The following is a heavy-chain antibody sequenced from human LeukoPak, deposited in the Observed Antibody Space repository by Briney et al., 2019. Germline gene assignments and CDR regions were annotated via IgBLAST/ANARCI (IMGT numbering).Heavy chain of an antibody. CDR3: AKDSAYYYDSSGYYYD. Sequence: GGSLRLSCAASGFTFSSYAMSWVRQAPGKGLEWVSAISGSGGSTYYADSAKGRFTISRDNSKNTLYLQMNSLRAEDTAMYYCAKDSAYYYDSSGYYYDWGQGTLVTVSS. V-gene: IGHV3-23*01. CDR2: ISGSGGST. CDR1: GFTFSSYA. J-gene: IGHJ4*02. D-gene: IGHD3-22*01.